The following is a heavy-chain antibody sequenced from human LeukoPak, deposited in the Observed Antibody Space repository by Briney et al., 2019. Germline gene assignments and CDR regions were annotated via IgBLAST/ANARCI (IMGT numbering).Heavy chain of an antibody. CDR3: ARGVGYTDY. Sequence: PGGSLRLSCAASGFTLSSYSMNWVRQAPGKGLEWVSYISSSSSTIYYADSVKGRFTISRDNAKNSLYLQMNSLRAEDTAVYYCARGVGYTDYWGQGTLVTVSS. CDR1: GFTLSSYS. V-gene: IGHV3-48*04. J-gene: IGHJ4*02. D-gene: IGHD5-18*01. CDR2: ISSSSSTI.